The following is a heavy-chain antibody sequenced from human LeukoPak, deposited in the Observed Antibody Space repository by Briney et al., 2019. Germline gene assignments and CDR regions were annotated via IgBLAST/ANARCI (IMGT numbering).Heavy chain of an antibody. CDR2: ISYNGGST. CDR3: ARGLEGSDYNLDN. Sequence: PGGSLRLSCAASGFTFSSYGMHWVRQAPGKRLEYVSAISYNGGSTYYANSVKGRFTISRDNSKNTLYLQMDSLRAEDMAVYYCARGLEGSDYNLDNWGQGTLVTVSS. CDR1: GFTFSSYG. V-gene: IGHV3-64*01. J-gene: IGHJ4*02. D-gene: IGHD1-26*01.